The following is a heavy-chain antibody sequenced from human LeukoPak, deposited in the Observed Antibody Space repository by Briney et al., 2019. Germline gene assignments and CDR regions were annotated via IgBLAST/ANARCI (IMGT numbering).Heavy chain of an antibody. D-gene: IGHD2-15*01. Sequence: GGSLRLSCAASGFTFSDYYMGWIRQAPGKGLEWVSYISSSGSTIYYADSVKGRFTISRDNAKNSLYLQMNSLRAEDTAVYYCAKRVVAAASWFDPWGQGTLVTVSS. V-gene: IGHV3-11*04. CDR1: GFTFSDYY. CDR2: ISSSGSTI. CDR3: AKRVVAAASWFDP. J-gene: IGHJ5*02.